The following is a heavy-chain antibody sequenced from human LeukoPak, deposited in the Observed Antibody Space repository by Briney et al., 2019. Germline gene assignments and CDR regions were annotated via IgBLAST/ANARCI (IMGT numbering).Heavy chain of an antibody. CDR2: IYYSGST. CDR3: ARDGHYYDSSGYYRAGWFDP. V-gene: IGHV4-59*01. CDR1: GGSISSYY. Sequence: SETLSLTCTVSGGSISSYYWSWIRQPPGKGLEWIGYIYYSGSTNYNPSLKSRVTMSVDTSKNQFSLKLSSVTAADTAVYYCARDGHYYDSSGYYRAGWFDPWGQGTLVTVSS. D-gene: IGHD3-22*01. J-gene: IGHJ5*02.